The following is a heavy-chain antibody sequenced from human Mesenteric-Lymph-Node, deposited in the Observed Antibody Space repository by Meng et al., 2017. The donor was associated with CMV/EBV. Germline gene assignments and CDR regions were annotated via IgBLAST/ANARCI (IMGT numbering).Heavy chain of an antibody. D-gene: IGHD6-6*01. CDR2: ISSTGSTI. V-gene: IGHV3-48*03. CDR1: GFTFSSYE. Sequence: GGSLRLSCAASGFTFSSYEMNWVRLAPGKGLEWVSYISSTGSTIYYADSVKGRFTISRDNAKNSLYLQMNSLRAEDTAVYYCAREYSSSSGDCFDYWGQGTLVTVSS. CDR3: AREYSSSSGDCFDY. J-gene: IGHJ4*02.